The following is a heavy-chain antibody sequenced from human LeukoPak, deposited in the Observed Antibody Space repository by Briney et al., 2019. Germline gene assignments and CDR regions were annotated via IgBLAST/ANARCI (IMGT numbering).Heavy chain of an antibody. Sequence: GGSLRLSCAASGFTFSDHYMDWVRQAPGKGLEWVGRTRNKGNSYTTEYAASVKGRFTISRDDSKNSLYLQMNSLKTEDTAVYYCSRVVVRGIIITEYYFDYWGQGTLVTVSS. D-gene: IGHD3-10*01. V-gene: IGHV3-72*01. CDR3: SRVVVRGIIITEYYFDY. J-gene: IGHJ4*02. CDR2: TRNKGNSYTT. CDR1: GFTFSDHY.